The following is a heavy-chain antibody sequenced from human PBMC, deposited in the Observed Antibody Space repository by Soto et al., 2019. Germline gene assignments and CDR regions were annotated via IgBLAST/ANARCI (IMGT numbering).Heavy chain of an antibody. D-gene: IGHD3-3*01. CDR1: GFTFSSYW. V-gene: IGHV3-74*01. CDR2: INSDGSST. J-gene: IGHJ6*02. Sequence: GGSLRLSCAASGFTFSSYWMHWVRQAPGKGLVWVSRINSDGSSTSYADSVKGRFTISRDNAKNTLYLQMNSLRAEDTYVYYCARVYSPPGWSGYYGEGYYYGMDVWGQGTPVTVSS. CDR3: ARVYSPPGWSGYYGEGYYYGMDV.